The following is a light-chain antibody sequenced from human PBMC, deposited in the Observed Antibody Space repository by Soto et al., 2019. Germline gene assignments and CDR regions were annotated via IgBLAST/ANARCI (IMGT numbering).Light chain of an antibody. Sequence: QSVLTQPPSVSGAPGQRVTISCTGSSSNIGAGYNVHWYQQLPGTAPKLLIYGNSDRPSGVPDRFSGSKSGTSASLATTGLQAEDEADYYCQSYDSSLSAVLFGGGTKLTVL. J-gene: IGLJ2*01. CDR1: SSNIGAGYN. CDR2: GNS. V-gene: IGLV1-40*01. CDR3: QSYDSSLSAVL.